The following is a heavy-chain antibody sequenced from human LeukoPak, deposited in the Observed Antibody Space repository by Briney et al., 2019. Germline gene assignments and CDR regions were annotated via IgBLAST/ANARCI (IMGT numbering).Heavy chain of an antibody. CDR1: GFTFSSYA. V-gene: IGHV3-64D*06. CDR3: ARGNAHGSGSYYFYYGMDV. Sequence: GGSLRLSCSASGFTFSSYAMHWVRQAPGKGLEYVSAISSNGGSTYYADSVKGRFTISRDNSKNTLYLQMSSLRAEDTAVYYCARGNAHGSGSYYFYYGMDVWGQGTTVTVSS. J-gene: IGHJ6*02. CDR2: ISSNGGST. D-gene: IGHD3-10*01.